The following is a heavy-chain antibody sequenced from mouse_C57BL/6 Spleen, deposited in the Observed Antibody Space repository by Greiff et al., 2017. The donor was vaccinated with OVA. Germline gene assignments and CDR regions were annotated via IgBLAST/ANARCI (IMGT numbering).Heavy chain of an antibody. D-gene: IGHD1-1*01. CDR3: APLYYDSSSFDY. CDR1: GYTFTDYY. CDR2: SNPNNGGT. Sequence: EVQLQQSGPELVKPGASVKISCKASGYTFTDYYMNWVKQSHGKSLEWIGDSNPNNGGTSYNQKCKGKGKMNGEKSYRTAYIELHNHTSKDSAVYYCAPLYYDSSSFDYWGQGTTLTVSS. J-gene: IGHJ2*01. V-gene: IGHV1-26*01.